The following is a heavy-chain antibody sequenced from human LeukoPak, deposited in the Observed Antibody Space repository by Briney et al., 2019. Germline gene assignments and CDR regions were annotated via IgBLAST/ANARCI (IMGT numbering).Heavy chain of an antibody. CDR3: ARSIPRYDGSAYYPDY. CDR1: VVTFSGYR. D-gene: IGHD3-22*01. CDR2: IWYDGSND. Sequence: PGGFLRLSCAAAVVTFSGYRMHWVRQAPCKGLEWVVVIWYDGSNDDYADSVKGRFTISRDNSKNTLYLQMNSLRAEDTAVYYCARSIPRYDGSAYYPDYWGQGTLVTVSS. V-gene: IGHV3-33*01. J-gene: IGHJ4*02.